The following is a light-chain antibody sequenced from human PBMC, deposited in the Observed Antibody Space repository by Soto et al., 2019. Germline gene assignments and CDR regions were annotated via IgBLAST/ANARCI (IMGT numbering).Light chain of an antibody. CDR1: QSVSSSY. Sequence: GWTMYKGTLSLSPGERASLSCRASQSVSSSYLAWYQQKPGQAPRLLIYGASSRATGIPDRFSGSGSGTDFTLTISRLEPEDFAVYYCQPDASSPPIPFAHRALLAIK. CDR2: GAS. J-gene: IGKJ5*01. CDR3: QPDASSPPIP. V-gene: IGKV3-20*01.